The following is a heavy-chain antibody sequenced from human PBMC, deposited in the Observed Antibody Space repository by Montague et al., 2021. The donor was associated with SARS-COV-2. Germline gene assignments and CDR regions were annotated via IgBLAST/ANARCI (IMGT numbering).Heavy chain of an antibody. Sequence: SQTLSLTCSVSGYSISSGYYWGWIRQPPGKGLEWVGCISYIGKTYYSPSLKSRLTISLDSSKNQFSLQAGSVTAADTAVYYCVRVLGNGVRDYWGQGTLVTVSS. CDR3: VRVLGNGVRDY. CDR2: ISYIGKT. CDR1: GYSISSGYY. J-gene: IGHJ4*02. V-gene: IGHV4-38-2*02. D-gene: IGHD3-16*01.